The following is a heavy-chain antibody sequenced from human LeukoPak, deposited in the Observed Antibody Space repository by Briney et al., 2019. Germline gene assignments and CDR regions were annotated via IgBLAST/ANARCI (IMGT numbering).Heavy chain of an antibody. CDR2: IYSGGYT. J-gene: IGHJ4*02. D-gene: IGHD1-26*01. CDR1: GFTVTTNY. CDR3: ARRLEYSGSKGVFDY. Sequence: GGSLRLSCAASGFTVTTNYMTSVRQAPGKGLEWVSIIYSGGYTDYADSVKGRFTISRDNSKNTLNLQMNSLRAEDTAVYYCARRLEYSGSKGVFDYWGQGTLVTVSS. V-gene: IGHV3-66*01.